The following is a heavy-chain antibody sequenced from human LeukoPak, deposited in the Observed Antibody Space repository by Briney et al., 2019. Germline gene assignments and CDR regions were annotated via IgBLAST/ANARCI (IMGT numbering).Heavy chain of an antibody. CDR3: ARDLIVYGSGSYFDY. D-gene: IGHD3-10*01. CDR2: INVGNGNT. J-gene: IGHJ4*02. V-gene: IGHV1-3*01. CDR1: GYTFTTYS. Sequence: ASVKVSCKTSGYTFTTYSIHWVRQAPGQGLEWMAWINVGNGNTKYSQNVQGRLTITTDTSASTAYMELSSLRSEDTALYFCARDLIVYGSGSYFDYWGQGTLVTVSS.